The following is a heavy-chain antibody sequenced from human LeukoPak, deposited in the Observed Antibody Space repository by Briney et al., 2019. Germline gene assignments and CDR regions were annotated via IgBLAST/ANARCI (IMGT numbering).Heavy chain of an antibody. CDR3: ARHPYPRDYFGSGNLIRRTRGNFYFDY. D-gene: IGHD3-10*01. V-gene: IGHV1-46*01. Sequence: ASVKVSCKASGYTFTIYYIHWVRQAPGQGLEWMGLINPSGGSTNYAQKFQGRVTMTRDTSTSTVYMELSSLRSEDTAVYYCARHPYPRDYFGSGNLIRRTRGNFYFDYWGQGTLVTVSS. CDR2: INPSGGST. CDR1: GYTFTIYY. J-gene: IGHJ4*02.